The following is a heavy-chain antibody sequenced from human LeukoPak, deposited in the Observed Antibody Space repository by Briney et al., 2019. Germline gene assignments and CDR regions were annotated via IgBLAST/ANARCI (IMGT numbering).Heavy chain of an antibody. CDR1: GFTFNYAW. CDR2: TVSEIDGGTT. CDR3: TTDEDWNYARKDV. V-gene: IGHV3-15*04. J-gene: IGHJ6*02. Sequence: GGSLRLACAASGFTFNYAWMSWVRQVPGKGLEWVGQTVSEIDGGTTDYAAPVKGRFTISRDDSKSTLYLQMNSLKIEDTAVYYCTTDEDWNYARKDVWGQGATVIVSS. D-gene: IGHD1-7*01.